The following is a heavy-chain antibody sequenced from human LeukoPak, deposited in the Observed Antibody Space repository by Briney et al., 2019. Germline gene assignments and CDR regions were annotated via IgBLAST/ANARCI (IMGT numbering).Heavy chain of an antibody. D-gene: IGHD1-1*01. J-gene: IGHJ6*03. Sequence: PGGSLRLSCVASRFTFSNYWMTWVRQAPGKGLERVANINKDGGEKYYMESVKGRFTISRDNSKNTLYLQMNSLRAEDTAVYYCAKDWALQRNYYYYMDVWGKGTTVTISS. CDR2: INKDGGEK. V-gene: IGHV3-7*01. CDR3: AKDWALQRNYYYYMDV. CDR1: RFTFSNYW.